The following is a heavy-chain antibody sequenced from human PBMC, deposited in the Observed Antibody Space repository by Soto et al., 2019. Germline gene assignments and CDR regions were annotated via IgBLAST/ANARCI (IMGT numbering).Heavy chain of an antibody. D-gene: IGHD2-21*02. CDR1: GGTYSSYA. J-gene: IGHJ5*02. Sequence: SAKVSCKDSGGTYSSYAMSWVRQAHGQGLEWMGGIIPIFGTANYAQKFQGRVTITADESTSTAYMELSSLRSEDTAVYYCARGVVVTATCWFDPWGQGTLVTVSS. CDR3: ARGVVVTATCWFDP. CDR2: IIPIFGTA. V-gene: IGHV1-69*13.